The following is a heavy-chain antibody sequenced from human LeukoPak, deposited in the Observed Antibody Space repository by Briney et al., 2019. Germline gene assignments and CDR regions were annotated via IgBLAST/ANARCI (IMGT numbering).Heavy chain of an antibody. J-gene: IGHJ4*02. V-gene: IGHV4-61*02. D-gene: IGHD6-13*01. CDR1: GGSISSGSYY. CDR3: ARESPQTGIAAAGTSHFDY. CDR2: IYTSGST. Sequence: SQTLSLTCTVSGGSISSGSYYWSRIRQPAGKGLEWIGRIYTSGSTNYNPSLKSRVTISVDTSKNQFSLKLSSVTAADTAVYYCARESPQTGIAAAGTSHFDYWGQGTLVTVSS.